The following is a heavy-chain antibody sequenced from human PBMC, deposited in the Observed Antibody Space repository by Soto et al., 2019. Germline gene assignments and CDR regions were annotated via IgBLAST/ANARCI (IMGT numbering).Heavy chain of an antibody. Sequence: GGSLRLSCAASGFTFSSYSMNWVRQAPGKGLEWVSYISSSSSTIYYADSVKGRFTISRDNAKNSLYLQMNSLRDEDTAVYYCARDKLIAAAGTHNWFDPWGQGTLVTSPQ. CDR2: ISSSSSTI. V-gene: IGHV3-48*02. CDR1: GFTFSSYS. CDR3: ARDKLIAAAGTHNWFDP. D-gene: IGHD6-13*01. J-gene: IGHJ5*02.